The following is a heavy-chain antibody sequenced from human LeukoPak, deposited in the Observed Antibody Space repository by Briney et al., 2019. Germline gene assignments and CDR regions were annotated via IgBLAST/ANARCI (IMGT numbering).Heavy chain of an antibody. CDR2: IWYDGSNK. CDR1: GLTFSSYG. CDR3: ARDGTYYYDSSGYYAFFDY. D-gene: IGHD3-22*01. V-gene: IGHV3-33*01. J-gene: IGHJ4*02. Sequence: GGSLRLSCAASGLTFSSYGMHWVRQAPGKGLEWVAVIWYDGSNKYYADSVKGRFTISRDNSKNTLYLQMNSLRAEDTAVYYCARDGTYYYDSSGYYAFFDYWGQGTLVTVSS.